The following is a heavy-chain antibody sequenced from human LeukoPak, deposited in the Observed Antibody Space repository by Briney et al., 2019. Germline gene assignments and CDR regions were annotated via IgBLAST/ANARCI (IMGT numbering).Heavy chain of an antibody. CDR2: INHSGST. V-gene: IGHV4-34*01. D-gene: IGHD2-2*01. CDR1: GGSFSGYY. J-gene: IGHJ3*02. Sequence: SETLSLTCAVYGGSFSGYYWSWIRQPPGKGLEWIGEINHSGSTNYNPSLKSRVTISVDTSKNQFSLKLSSVTAADTAVYYCARGVAVPAANDGAFDIWGQGTMVTVSS. CDR3: ARGVAVPAANDGAFDI.